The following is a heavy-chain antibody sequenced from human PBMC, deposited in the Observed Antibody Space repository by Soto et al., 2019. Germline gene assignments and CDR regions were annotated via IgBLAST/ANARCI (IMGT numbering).Heavy chain of an antibody. CDR1: GFTFTSSA. CDR3: AAAPGWLEFDY. D-gene: IGHD2-15*01. Sequence: SVKVSCEACGFTFTSSAVQWVRQARGQRLEWIGWIVVGSGSTNYAQKFQERVTITRDMSTSTAYMELSSLRSEDTAVYYCAAAPGWLEFDYWGQGTLVTVSS. J-gene: IGHJ4*02. CDR2: IVVGSGST. V-gene: IGHV1-58*01.